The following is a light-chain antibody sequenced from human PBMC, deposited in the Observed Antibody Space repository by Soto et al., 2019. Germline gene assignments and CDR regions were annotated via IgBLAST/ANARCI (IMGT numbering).Light chain of an antibody. J-gene: IGLJ2*01. Sequence: QSVLTQSPSASASLGASVKLTCTLSSGHSNYAIAWHQQQPEKGPRYLMKLNSDGSHTKGDGIPDRFSGSSSGAERYLTISRLQSEHEADYYCQTWGAGIRVFGGGAQLTVL. CDR1: SGHSNYA. CDR3: QTWGAGIRV. V-gene: IGLV4-69*01. CDR2: LNSDGSH.